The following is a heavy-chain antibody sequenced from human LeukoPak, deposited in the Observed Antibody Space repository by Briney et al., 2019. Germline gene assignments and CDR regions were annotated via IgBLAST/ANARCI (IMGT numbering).Heavy chain of an antibody. CDR3: ALGPRPWGDFDY. Sequence: PSQTLSLTCTVSGGSISSGGYYWSWIRQHPGKGLEWIGYIYYSGSTYYNPSLKSRVTISVDTSKNQFSLKLGSVTAADTAVYYCALGPRPWGDFDYWGQGTLVTVSS. CDR2: IYYSGST. J-gene: IGHJ4*02. V-gene: IGHV4-31*03. D-gene: IGHD3-16*01. CDR1: GGSISSGGYY.